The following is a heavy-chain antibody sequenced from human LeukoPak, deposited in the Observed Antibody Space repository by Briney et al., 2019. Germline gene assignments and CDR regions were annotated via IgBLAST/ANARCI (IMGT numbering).Heavy chain of an antibody. CDR3: ARLRGYYYYYMDV. J-gene: IGHJ6*03. CDR2: INHSGST. CDR1: GFTFSSYG. D-gene: IGHD3-10*01. Sequence: GSLRLSCAASGFTFSSYGMSWVRQAPGKGLEWIGEINHSGSTNYNPSLKSRVTISVDTSKNQFSLKLSSVTAADTAVYYCARLRGYYYYYMDVWGKGTTVTISS. V-gene: IGHV4-34*01.